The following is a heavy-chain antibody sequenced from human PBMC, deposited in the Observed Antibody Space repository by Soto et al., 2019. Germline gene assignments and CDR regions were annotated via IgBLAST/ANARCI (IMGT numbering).Heavy chain of an antibody. CDR2: IYYSGST. CDR3: ARVGEIWFGDGTGWFDP. J-gene: IGHJ5*02. V-gene: IGHV4-59*01. CDR1: GGSISSYY. D-gene: IGHD3-10*01. Sequence: PSETLSLTCTVSGGSISSYYWSWIRQPPGKGLEWIGYIYYSGSTNYNPSLKSRVTISVDTSKNQFSLKLSSVTAADTAVYYCARVGEIWFGDGTGWFDPWGQGTLVTVSS.